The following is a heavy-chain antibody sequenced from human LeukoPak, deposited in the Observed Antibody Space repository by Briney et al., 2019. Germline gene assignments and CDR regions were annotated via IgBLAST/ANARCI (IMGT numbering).Heavy chain of an antibody. D-gene: IGHD6-13*01. CDR1: GFTFSSYS. CDR2: ISSSSSTI. V-gene: IGHV3-48*01. J-gene: IGHJ6*03. Sequence: PGGSLRLSCAASGFTFSSYSMNWVRQAPGKGLEWVSYISSSSSTIYYADSVKGRFTISRDNSKNTLYLQMNSLRAEDTAVYYCAKGRAAAGYNYYYYMDVWGKGTTVTVSS. CDR3: AKGRAAAGYNYYYYMDV.